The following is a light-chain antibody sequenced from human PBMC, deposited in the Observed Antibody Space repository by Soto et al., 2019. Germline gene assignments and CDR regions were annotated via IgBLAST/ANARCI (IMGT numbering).Light chain of an antibody. Sequence: DIQMTPSPSTLSASVGDRVTITCRASQSLNNELAWYQQKPGKAPNLLMYDASTLERGVPSRFSGTGSGTEFTLTISSLQPDDFATYYCQQLNSYPLTFGGGTRLEIK. V-gene: IGKV1-5*01. J-gene: IGKJ5*01. CDR1: QSLNNE. CDR2: DAS. CDR3: QQLNSYPLT.